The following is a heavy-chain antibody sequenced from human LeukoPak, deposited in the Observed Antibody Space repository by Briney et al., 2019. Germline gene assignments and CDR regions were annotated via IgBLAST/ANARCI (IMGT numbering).Heavy chain of an antibody. CDR1: GGSISSGSYY. D-gene: IGHD3-22*01. CDR3: ARHLFGSGYYPDY. CDR2: IYSSGST. J-gene: IGHJ4*02. V-gene: IGHV4-61*02. Sequence: SETLSLTCTVSGGSISSGSYYWSWIRQPAGKGLEWIGRIYSSGSTNYNPSLKSRVTISLDTSKNQFSLKLTSVTAADTSTYYCARHLFGSGYYPDYWGQGTLVTVSS.